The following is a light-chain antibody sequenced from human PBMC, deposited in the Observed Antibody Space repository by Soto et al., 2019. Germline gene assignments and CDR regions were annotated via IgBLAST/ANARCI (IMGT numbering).Light chain of an antibody. CDR2: AAS. V-gene: IGKV3-15*01. J-gene: IGKJ1*01. Sequence: IVMTQSPATLSVSPGERATISCRAGQSIDSKLAWYQQRPGQAPRLLIYAASTRAAGIPARFSGSGSGTECPLTTSGLQADDFGVYYRQQDKSWRTIGQGTNVELK. CDR1: QSIDSK. CDR3: QQDKSWRT.